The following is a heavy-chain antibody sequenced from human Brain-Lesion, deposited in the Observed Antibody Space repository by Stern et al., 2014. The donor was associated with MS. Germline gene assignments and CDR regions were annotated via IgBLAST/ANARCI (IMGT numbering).Heavy chain of an antibody. D-gene: IGHD3-3*01. J-gene: IGHJ6*02. CDR2: FDPEDGGT. CDR3: ATDRDDFRSGYSAPTKGYGLDV. CDR1: GYTLTDLS. Sequence: QVQLVQSGAEVKKPGASVKVSCKVSGYTLTDLSMHWVRQAPGKGLEWMGGFDPEDGGTIYAQKFQGRVTMTEDTSTDTAYMELSSLRSEDTAVYYCATDRDDFRSGYSAPTKGYGLDVWGQGTTVTVTS. V-gene: IGHV1-24*01.